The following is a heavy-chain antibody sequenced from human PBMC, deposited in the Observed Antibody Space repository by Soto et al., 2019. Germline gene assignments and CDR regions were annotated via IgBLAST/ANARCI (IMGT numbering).Heavy chain of an antibody. CDR2: LYWDDDT. V-gene: IGHV2-5*02. Sequence: QITLNESGPTQVKPRQTLTLTCTFSGFSLTNSGVGVGWIRRSPGKAPEWLTLLYWDDDTRYRPSLKSRLTITQDTAKTQVVLTMADLDPADTAPYSCAHRVLRTGFGLVTTTAIDFDFWGPGTPVAVSS. D-gene: IGHD3-3*01. CDR3: AHRVLRTGFGLVTTTAIDFDF. CDR1: GFSLTNSGVG. J-gene: IGHJ4*02.